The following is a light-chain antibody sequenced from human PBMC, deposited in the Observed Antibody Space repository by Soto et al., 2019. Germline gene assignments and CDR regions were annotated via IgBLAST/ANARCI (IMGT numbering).Light chain of an antibody. CDR1: QSVSSN. Sequence: EIVMTQSPATLSVSPGERATLSCRASQSVSSNLAWYQQKPGQAPRLLIYGASTRATGIPARFSGSGSGTEFTLTISSLQSEDFAAYYCQQYNNRGTFGQGTKVEIK. J-gene: IGKJ1*01. CDR3: QQYNNRGT. CDR2: GAS. V-gene: IGKV3-15*01.